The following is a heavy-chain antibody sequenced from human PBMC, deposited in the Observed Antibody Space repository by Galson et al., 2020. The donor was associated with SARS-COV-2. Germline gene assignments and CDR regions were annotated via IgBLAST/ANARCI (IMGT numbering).Heavy chain of an antibody. CDR2: ISDRGGRT. V-gene: IGHV3-23*01. D-gene: IGHD2-21*02. CDR3: AKNGEPGGAVVATAIDY. J-gene: IGHJ4*02. Sequence: GGSLRLSCAASGFTFRNYAMTWVRQAPGKGLEWVSIISDRGGRTYDADSVKGRFTISRDNSKNTLYLQMNSLRADDTAVYYCAKNGEPGGAVVATAIDYWGQGTLVTVSS. CDR1: GFTFRNYA.